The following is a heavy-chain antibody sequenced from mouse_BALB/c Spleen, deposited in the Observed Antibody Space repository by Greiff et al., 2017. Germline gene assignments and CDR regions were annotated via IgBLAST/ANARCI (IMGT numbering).Heavy chain of an antibody. V-gene: IGHV3-2*02. Sequence: VQLKESGPGLVKPSQSLSLTCTVTGYSITSDYAWNWIRQFPGNKLEWMGYISYSGSTSYNPSLKSRISITRDTSKNQFFLQLNSVTTEDTATYYCARHYDYDGFAYWGQGTLVTVSA. CDR1: GYSITSDYA. CDR3: ARHYDYDGFAY. D-gene: IGHD2-4*01. CDR2: ISYSGST. J-gene: IGHJ3*01.